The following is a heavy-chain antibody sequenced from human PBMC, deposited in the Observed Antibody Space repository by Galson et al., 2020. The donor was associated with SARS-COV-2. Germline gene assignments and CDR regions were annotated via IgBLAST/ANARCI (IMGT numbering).Heavy chain of an antibody. D-gene: IGHD6-13*01. CDR3: ARQGRIAAAGTGY. Sequence: ETSETLSLTCTVSGGSISSSSYYWGWIRQPPGKGLEWIGSIYYSGSTYYNPSLKSRVTISVDTSKNQFSLKLSSVTAADTAVYYCARQGRIAAAGTGYWGQGTLVTVSS. CDR2: IYYSGST. V-gene: IGHV4-39*01. J-gene: IGHJ4*02. CDR1: GGSISSSSYY.